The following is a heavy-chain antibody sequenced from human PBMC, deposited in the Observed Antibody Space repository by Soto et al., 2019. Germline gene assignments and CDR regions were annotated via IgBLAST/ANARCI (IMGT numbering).Heavy chain of an antibody. Sequence: EVQLVESGGGLVQPGRSLRLSCAASGFTFDGYAMHWVRQAPGKGLEWVSGISWNSGSIDYGDSVKGRFTISRDNAKNSLYLQMNGLTAEDTALYYCAKDYGAYYYHYMDVWGKGTTVTVSS. V-gene: IGHV3-9*01. J-gene: IGHJ6*03. D-gene: IGHD4-17*01. CDR2: ISWNSGSI. CDR1: GFTFDGYA. CDR3: AKDYGAYYYHYMDV.